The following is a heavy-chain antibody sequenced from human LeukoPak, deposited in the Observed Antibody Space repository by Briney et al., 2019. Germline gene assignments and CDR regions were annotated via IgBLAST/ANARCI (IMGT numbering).Heavy chain of an antibody. CDR1: GFTFGSYW. CDR2: INYDGTST. V-gene: IGHV3-74*01. Sequence: PGGFLRLSCVASGFTFGSYWMHWVRQAPGKGLVWVSRINYDGTSTTYADSVKGRFTVSRDNGKKTVSLQINSLRPDDTAVYYCAREANTAFDYWGQGTLVTVSS. CDR3: AREANTAFDY. J-gene: IGHJ4*02. D-gene: IGHD2/OR15-2a*01.